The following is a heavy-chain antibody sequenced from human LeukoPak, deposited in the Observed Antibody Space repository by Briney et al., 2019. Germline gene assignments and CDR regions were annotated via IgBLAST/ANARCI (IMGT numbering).Heavy chain of an antibody. CDR1: GFTFSSYA. Sequence: GGSLRLSCAASGFTFSSYAMSWVRQAQGKGLEWASVMSGSGGFTYYADSVKGRFTISRDNSKNTLYLQMNSLRAEDTAVYYCARDVSWGSGIDYWGQGTLVTVSS. D-gene: IGHD7-27*01. CDR2: MSGSGGFT. V-gene: IGHV3-23*01. CDR3: ARDVSWGSGIDY. J-gene: IGHJ4*02.